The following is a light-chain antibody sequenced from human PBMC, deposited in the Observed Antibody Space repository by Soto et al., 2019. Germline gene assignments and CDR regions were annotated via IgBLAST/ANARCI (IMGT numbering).Light chain of an antibody. J-gene: IGKJ1*01. Sequence: EIVLTQSPGTLSLYPGERATLSCRASQSVSSSDLAWYQQKPGQAPRLVIFGSSSRASGIPDRFSGSGSGTDFTLTISRLEPEDFAVYYCQQFDTSEWTFSQGTKVDIK. CDR2: GSS. V-gene: IGKV3-20*01. CDR3: QQFDTSEWT. CDR1: QSVSSSD.